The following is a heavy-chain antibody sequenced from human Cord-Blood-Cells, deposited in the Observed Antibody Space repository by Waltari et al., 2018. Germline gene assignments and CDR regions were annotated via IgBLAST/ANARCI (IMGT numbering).Heavy chain of an antibody. Sequence: EVQLVQSGAEVKKPGESLKIYCKGSGYSFTSYWIGRVRPMPGKGLEWMGIIYPGDPDTRYSPSFQGQVTISADKSISTAYLQWSSLKASDTAMYYCASHPYSSYDAFDIWGQGTMVTVSS. J-gene: IGHJ3*02. CDR2: IYPGDPDT. CDR1: GYSFTSYW. CDR3: ASHPYSSYDAFDI. D-gene: IGHD6-6*01. V-gene: IGHV5-51*01.